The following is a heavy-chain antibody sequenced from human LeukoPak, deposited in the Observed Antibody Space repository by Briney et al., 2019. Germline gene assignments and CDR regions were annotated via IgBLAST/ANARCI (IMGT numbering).Heavy chain of an antibody. D-gene: IGHD3-10*01. CDR2: IKQDGSEK. CDR3: ARDSPFGVY. Sequence: GGSLRLSCAASGLTFSSYWMSWVRQAPGKGLEWVANIKQDGSEKNYVDSVKGRFIISRDNTKNSLYMQVNSLRVEDTAVYYCARDSPFGVYWGQGALVTVSS. CDR1: GLTFSSYW. V-gene: IGHV3-7*01. J-gene: IGHJ4*02.